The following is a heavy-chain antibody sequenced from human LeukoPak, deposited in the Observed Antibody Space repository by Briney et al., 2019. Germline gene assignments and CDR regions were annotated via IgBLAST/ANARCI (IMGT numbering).Heavy chain of an antibody. CDR2: IYYSGST. V-gene: IGHV4-59*01. Sequence: SETLSLTCTVSGGSISSYYWSWIRQPPGKGLEWIGYIYYSGSTNFNPSLKSRVTISVDTSKNQFSLKLSSVTAADTAVYYCAREGLRLDYWGQGTLVTVSS. J-gene: IGHJ4*02. CDR1: GGSISSYY. CDR3: AREGLRLDY.